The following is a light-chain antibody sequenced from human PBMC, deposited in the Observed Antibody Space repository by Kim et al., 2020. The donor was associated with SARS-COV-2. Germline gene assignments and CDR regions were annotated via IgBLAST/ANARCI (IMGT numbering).Light chain of an antibody. CDR2: SNN. CDR3: AAWDDSLKWV. V-gene: IGLV1-44*01. CDR1: SSNIGSNT. Sequence: PGQRCTISCSGSSSNIGSNTVNWYQQLPGTAPKHLIYSNNQRPSGVPDRFSGSKSGTSASLAISGLQSEDEADYYCAAWDDSLKWVFGGGTQLTVL. J-gene: IGLJ3*02.